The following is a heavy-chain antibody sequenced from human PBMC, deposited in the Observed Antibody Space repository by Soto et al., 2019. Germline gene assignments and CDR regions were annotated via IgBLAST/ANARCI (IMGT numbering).Heavy chain of an antibody. V-gene: IGHV3-23*01. CDR1: GFTFNIYA. J-gene: IGHJ4*02. CDR3: AKASMIAFGGIIDFDY. Sequence: PGGFLRLSCAASGFTFNIYAMNWVRQAPGKGLEWDSAVSGGGGSTFYAASVRGRFTISRDNSDNTVYLQMNSLRAEDTAVYYCAKASMIAFGGIIDFDYWGQGALVTVS. CDR2: VSGGGGST. D-gene: IGHD3-16*01.